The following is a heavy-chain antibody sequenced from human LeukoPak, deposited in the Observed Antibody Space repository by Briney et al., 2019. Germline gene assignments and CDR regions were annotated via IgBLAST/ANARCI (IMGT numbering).Heavy chain of an antibody. V-gene: IGHV1-69*06. Sequence: SVKVSCKASGGTFSSYAISWVRQAPGQGLEWMGGIITPFGTTNYAQKFQGRVTITADKSTSTAYMELSSLRAEDTAVYYCARAKYPSIAAAGSMHYYMDVWGKGTTVTVSS. D-gene: IGHD6-13*01. CDR3: ARAKYPSIAAAGSMHYYMDV. CDR1: GGTFSSYA. J-gene: IGHJ6*03. CDR2: IITPFGTT.